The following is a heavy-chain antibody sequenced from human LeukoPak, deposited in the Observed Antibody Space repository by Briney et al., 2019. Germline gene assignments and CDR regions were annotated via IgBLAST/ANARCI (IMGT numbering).Heavy chain of an antibody. J-gene: IGHJ4*02. D-gene: IGHD4-23*01. V-gene: IGHV1-69*06. CDR2: IIPIFGTA. CDR1: GGTFSSYA. Sequence: SVKVSCKASGGTFSSYAISWVRQAPGQGLEWMGGIIPIFGTANYAQKFQDRVTITADKPTSTAYMELSSLRSEDTAVYYCARDYGAKRVFDYWGQGTLVTVSS. CDR3: ARDYGAKRVFDY.